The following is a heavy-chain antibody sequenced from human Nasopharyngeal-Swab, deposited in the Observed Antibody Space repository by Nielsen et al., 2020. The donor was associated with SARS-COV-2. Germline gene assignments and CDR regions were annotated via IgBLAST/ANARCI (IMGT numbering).Heavy chain of an antibody. J-gene: IGHJ4*02. D-gene: IGHD3-9*01. CDR3: ARDLELLTNYYALDY. CDR2: ISDDNTI. V-gene: IGHV3-48*02. CDR1: GFTFNTYG. Sequence: GESLKISCAASGFTFNTYGMNWVRQAPGKGLGWISYISDDNTIFYADSVKGRFTISRDNAKNSLYLQMNSLRDEDTAVYYCARDLELLTNYYALDYWGQGTLVTVSS.